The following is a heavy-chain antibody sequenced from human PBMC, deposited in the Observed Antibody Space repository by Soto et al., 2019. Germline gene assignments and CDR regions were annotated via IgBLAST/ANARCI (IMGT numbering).Heavy chain of an antibody. CDR1: GFTFSNYA. CDR2: ISGRGGNT. J-gene: IGHJ4*02. Sequence: GWSLRLSCAASGFTFSNYAMSLVRQAPGKGLEWVSTISGRGGNTYYADSVKGRFTISRDNSRNTLYLQMDSLRVEDSAVYSCAKAGCSGGTCYLYYFEYWGQGALVTVSS. V-gene: IGHV3-23*01. D-gene: IGHD2-15*01. CDR3: AKAGCSGGTCYLYYFEY.